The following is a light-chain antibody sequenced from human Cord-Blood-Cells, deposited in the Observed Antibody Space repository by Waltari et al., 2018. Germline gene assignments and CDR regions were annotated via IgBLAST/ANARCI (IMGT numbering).Light chain of an antibody. J-gene: IGKJ2*03. Sequence: DIVMTQSPLSLPVTPGAPASIPCRSSQSLLHRNGYNYLDWYLQKPGQFPPLLIYLGSNRAAGVPDRFSGSGSGTDFTLKISRVEAEDVGVYYCMQALQTPYSFGQGTKLEIK. CDR2: LGS. CDR1: QSLLHRNGYNY. V-gene: IGKV2-28*01. CDR3: MQALQTPYS.